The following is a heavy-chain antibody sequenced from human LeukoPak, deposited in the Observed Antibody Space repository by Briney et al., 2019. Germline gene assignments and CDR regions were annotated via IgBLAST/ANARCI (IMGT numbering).Heavy chain of an antibody. CDR1: GGSISSHDYN. D-gene: IGHD3-10*01. CDR2: ISYSGSA. V-gene: IGHV4-30-4*01. CDR3: AREGFGTMVRGSIVRYYYYGMDV. J-gene: IGHJ6*02. Sequence: SQTLSLTYTVSGGSISSHDYNWNWIRQSPGKGLEWIGYISYSGSAYYSPSLRGRLTMLVDPSKNQFSLKVRSVTATDTAVYYCAREGFGTMVRGSIVRYYYYGMDVWGHGTTVTVSS.